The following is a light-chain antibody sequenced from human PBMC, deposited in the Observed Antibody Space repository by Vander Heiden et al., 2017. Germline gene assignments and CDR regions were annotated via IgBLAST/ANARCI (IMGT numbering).Light chain of an antibody. Sequence: QTVVTQEPSLTVSPGGTVTPTSAPSTGAVTSANFPDWLQQKPGQAPRALIYNINNKHSWTPARFSGSLLGGKAALTLSGVQPEDEAEYYCLLYYPDARRVFGGGTKLTVL. CDR3: LLYYPDARRV. CDR1: TGAVTSANF. J-gene: IGLJ2*01. V-gene: IGLV7-43*01. CDR2: NIN.